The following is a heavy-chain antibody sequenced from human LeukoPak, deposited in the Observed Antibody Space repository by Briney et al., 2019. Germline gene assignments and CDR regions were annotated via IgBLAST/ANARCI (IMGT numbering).Heavy chain of an antibody. J-gene: IGHJ4*02. CDR1: GFPFRNNV. D-gene: IGHD3-3*01. CDR3: AKTFPYGTTWYGFCDY. Sequence: GGSLRLSCAASGFPFRNNVMTWVRQAPGRGLDWLAAIRGSGDTYYADSVKGRFTISRDNSKNMLYLQMNSLRAEDTAVYYCAKTFPYGTTWYGFCDYWGQGALVTDSS. V-gene: IGHV3-23*01. CDR2: IRGSGDT.